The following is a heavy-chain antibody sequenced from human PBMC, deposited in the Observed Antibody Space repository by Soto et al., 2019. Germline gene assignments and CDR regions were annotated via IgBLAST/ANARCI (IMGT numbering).Heavy chain of an antibody. D-gene: IGHD4-17*01. Sequence: GSLRLSCSASGFTFSMFSMHWVRQAPGKGLEYVSGISSNGDSTYYADSVKGRFTISRDNSKNTLYLQMSSLRAVDTAVYYCVHPRSTVQIPPTWGQGTLVTVSS. CDR1: GFTFSMFS. CDR3: VHPRSTVQIPPT. J-gene: IGHJ5*02. V-gene: IGHV3-64D*06. CDR2: ISSNGDST.